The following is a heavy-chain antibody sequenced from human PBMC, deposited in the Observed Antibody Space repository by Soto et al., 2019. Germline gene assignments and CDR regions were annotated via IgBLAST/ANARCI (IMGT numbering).Heavy chain of an antibody. Sequence: EVQLVESGGDLVQPGGSLRLSCAASGFTFSSYWMHWVRQVPGKGLVWVSRINGDGSSTNYADSVKGRVTISRDDAKNTVYLHMSRLRAEDTAVYYCARVGRVGNTRGLDYWGQGTLVTASS. V-gene: IGHV3-74*01. CDR1: GFTFSSYW. J-gene: IGHJ4*02. CDR2: INGDGSST. D-gene: IGHD1-26*01. CDR3: ARVGRVGNTRGLDY.